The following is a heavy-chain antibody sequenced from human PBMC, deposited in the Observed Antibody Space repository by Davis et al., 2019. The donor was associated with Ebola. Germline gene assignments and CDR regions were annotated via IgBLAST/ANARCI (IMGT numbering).Heavy chain of an antibody. Sequence: ASVKVSCKASGYTFTGYYMHWVRQAPGQGLEWMGWINPNSGGTNYAQKFQGRVTMTRDTSISTAYMALSGLTPEDTALYFCATGVCSTTSKCFSTARNWFDTWGDGTLVTVSS. CDR2: INPNSGGT. CDR1: GYTFTGYY. J-gene: IGHJ5*01. CDR3: ATGVCSTTSKCFSTARNWFDT. D-gene: IGHD1-1*01. V-gene: IGHV1-2*02.